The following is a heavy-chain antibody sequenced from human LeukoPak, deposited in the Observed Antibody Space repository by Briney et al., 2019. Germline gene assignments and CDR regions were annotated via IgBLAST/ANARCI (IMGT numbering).Heavy chain of an antibody. J-gene: IGHJ4*02. CDR3: TTHESVVRGAALLGY. V-gene: IGHV3-15*01. CDR2: IKSKTDGGTT. Sequence: PGGSLRLSCAASGFTFSNAWMSWVRQAPGKGLEWVGRIKSKTDGGTTDYAAPVKGRFTISRDDSKNTLYLQMNSLKTEDTAVYYCTTHESVVRGAALLGYWGQGTLVTVSS. CDR1: GFTFSNAW. D-gene: IGHD3-10*01.